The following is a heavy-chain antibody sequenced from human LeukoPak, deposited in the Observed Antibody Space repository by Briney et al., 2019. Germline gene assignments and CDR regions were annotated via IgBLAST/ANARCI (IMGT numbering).Heavy chain of an antibody. J-gene: IGHJ4*02. D-gene: IGHD5-18*01. CDR1: GFIFSSYA. V-gene: IGHV3-23*01. CDR2: ISDSGAHT. CDR3: AKGGYGYSPFDY. Sequence: GGSLRLSCAASGFIFSSYAMSWVRQAPGKGLEWVSAISDSGAHTYYTDSVKGRYTISRDNSKNTLHLQMNSLRAEDTAVYYCAKGGYGYSPFDYWGQGSLVTVSS.